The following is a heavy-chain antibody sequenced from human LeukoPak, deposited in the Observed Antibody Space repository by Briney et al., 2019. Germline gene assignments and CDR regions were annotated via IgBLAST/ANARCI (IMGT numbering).Heavy chain of an antibody. D-gene: IGHD2-2*01. V-gene: IGHV1-46*01. CDR1: GYTFTSYY. CDR2: INPSGGST. Sequence: ASVKVSCKASGYTFTSYYMHWVRQAPGQGLEWMGIINPSGGSTSYAQKFQGRVTMTRDTSTSTVYMELSSLRSEDTAVYYCARDCSSTSCYDYYGMDVWGQGTTVTVSS. J-gene: IGHJ6*02. CDR3: ARDCSSTSCYDYYGMDV.